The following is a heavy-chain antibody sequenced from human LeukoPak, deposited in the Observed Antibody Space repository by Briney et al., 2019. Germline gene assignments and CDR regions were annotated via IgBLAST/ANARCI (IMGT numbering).Heavy chain of an antibody. V-gene: IGHV4-59*08. CDR2: IYDSWST. Sequence: PSETLSLTCSVSGDSFSNLYWSWIRQPPGKGLEWIGFIYDSWSTNYNPSLKSRVTISVDTSKNQFSLELSSVTAADTAVYYCAVNLTRHTFDIWGQGTMVTVSS. CDR1: GDSFSNLY. CDR3: AVNLTRHTFDI. J-gene: IGHJ3*02. D-gene: IGHD1-1*01.